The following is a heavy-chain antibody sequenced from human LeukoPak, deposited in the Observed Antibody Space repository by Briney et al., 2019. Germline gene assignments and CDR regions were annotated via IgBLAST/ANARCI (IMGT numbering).Heavy chain of an antibody. D-gene: IGHD6-19*01. CDR3: ARGAIAVAGRGNFDY. CDR1: GGTFSSYA. CDR2: IIPIFGTA. J-gene: IGHJ4*02. Sequence: SVKVSCKASGGTFSSYAISWVRQAPGQGLEWMGGIIPIFGTANYAQKFQGRVTITTDESTSTAYMELSSLRSEDTAVYYCARGAIAVAGRGNFDYWGQGTLVTVSS. V-gene: IGHV1-69*05.